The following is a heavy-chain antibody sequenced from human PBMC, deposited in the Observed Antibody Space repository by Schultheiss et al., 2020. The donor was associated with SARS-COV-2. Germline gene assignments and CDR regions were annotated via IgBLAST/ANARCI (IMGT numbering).Heavy chain of an antibody. Sequence: SETLSLTCTVSGGSISSRNHYWGWIRQPTGKGLEWIGSMYYSGSTYYNTSLESRVTISVDTSKSKFTLKLSSVTAADTATYHCSKLTVVAAGRGFVDSWGQGTLVTVSS. V-gene: IGHV4-39*01. CDR2: MYYSGST. CDR3: SKLTVVAAGRGFVDS. D-gene: IGHD6-13*01. CDR1: GGSISSRNHY. J-gene: IGHJ4*02.